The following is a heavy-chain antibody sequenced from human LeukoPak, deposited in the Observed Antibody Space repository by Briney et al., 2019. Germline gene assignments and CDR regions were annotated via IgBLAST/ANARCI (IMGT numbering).Heavy chain of an antibody. J-gene: IGHJ5*02. D-gene: IGHD5-18*01. V-gene: IGHV1-69*02. Sequence: SVKVSCKASGGTFSSYTISWVRQAPGQGLEWMGRIIPILGIANYAQKFQGRVTITADKSTSTAYMELSSLRSEGTAVYYCARVDTARGGWFDPWGQGTLVTVSS. CDR1: GGTFSSYT. CDR2: IIPILGIA. CDR3: ARVDTARGGWFDP.